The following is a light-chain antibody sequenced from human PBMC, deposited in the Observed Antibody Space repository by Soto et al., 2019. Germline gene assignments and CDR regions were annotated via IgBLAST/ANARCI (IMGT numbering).Light chain of an antibody. CDR3: QQSGSSPLT. V-gene: IGKV3-20*01. CDR1: QSVSNNY. Sequence: EIVLTQSPGTLSLSPGERATLSCRASQSVSNNYLAWYQQKPGQAPRLLISGAANRATGIPDRFSGSGSATDFTLTISRLEPEDCAVYFCQQSGSSPLTFGGGTKVEIK. CDR2: GAA. J-gene: IGKJ4*01.